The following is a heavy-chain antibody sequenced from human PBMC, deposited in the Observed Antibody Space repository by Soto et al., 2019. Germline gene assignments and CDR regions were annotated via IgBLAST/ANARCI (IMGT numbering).Heavy chain of an antibody. J-gene: IGHJ6*02. D-gene: IGHD2-2*01. Sequence: GGSLSLSCVASGFNFVDYAMNWVRQAPGKGLEWVSGITWNSAITGYADSVKGRFTISRDNANNSLFLQMNSLSLEDTALYYCAKDRDSSTTHGMDVWGQGTTVTVSS. V-gene: IGHV3-9*01. CDR2: ITWNSAIT. CDR3: AKDRDSSTTHGMDV. CDR1: GFNFVDYA.